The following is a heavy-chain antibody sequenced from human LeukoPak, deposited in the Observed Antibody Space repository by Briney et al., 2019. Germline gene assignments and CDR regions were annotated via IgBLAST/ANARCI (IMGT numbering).Heavy chain of an antibody. D-gene: IGHD3-3*01. Sequence: SETLSLTCTVSGGSISSYYWSWIRQPPGKGLEWIGYIYYSGSTNYNPSLKSRVTISVDTSKNQFSLKLSSVTAADTAMYYCARMGWRSGYYTDYYFDYWGQGTLVTVSS. CDR3: ARMGWRSGYYTDYYFDY. CDR1: GGSISSYY. CDR2: IYYSGST. V-gene: IGHV4-59*01. J-gene: IGHJ4*02.